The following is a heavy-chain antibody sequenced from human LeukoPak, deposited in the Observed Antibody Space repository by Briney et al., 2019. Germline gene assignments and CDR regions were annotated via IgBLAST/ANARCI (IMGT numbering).Heavy chain of an antibody. Sequence: GGSLRLSCTASGFNFGNYAMSWVRQAPGKGLEWLGFIRSKASGGAIEYDPSVDGRFTISRDDSKSIAYLQMTSLRTEDTATYFCTREVDGMSAYWGQGTLVTVSS. D-gene: IGHD1-14*01. J-gene: IGHJ4*02. CDR2: IRSKASGGAI. V-gene: IGHV3-49*04. CDR3: TREVDGMSAY. CDR1: GFNFGNYA.